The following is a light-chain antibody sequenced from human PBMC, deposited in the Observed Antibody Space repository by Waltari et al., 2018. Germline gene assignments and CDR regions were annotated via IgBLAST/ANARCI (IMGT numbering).Light chain of an antibody. CDR1: HSVIRK. CDR2: AAS. J-gene: IGKJ1*01. CDR3: QQYDNWPPWT. V-gene: IGKV3-15*01. Sequence: ETVMMPSPATLSVSPGQRATLSCSSSHSVIRKLAWYQQKPGQAPRLLIYAASSRSTGIPARFSGSGSAREFTLTISSLQSDDFAVYYCQQYDNWPPWTFGQGTKVEVK.